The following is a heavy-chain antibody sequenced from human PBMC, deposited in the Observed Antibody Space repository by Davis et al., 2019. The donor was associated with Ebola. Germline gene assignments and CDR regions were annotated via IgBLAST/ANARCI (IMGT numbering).Heavy chain of an antibody. CDR2: INPSGGST. Sequence: ASVKVSCKASGYTFTSYYMHWVRQAPGQGLEWMGIINPSGGSTSYAQKFQGRVTMTRDTSISTAYMELSRLRSDDTAVYYCARSWVTRYYDFWRGYYPNWFDPWGQGTLVTVSS. D-gene: IGHD3-3*01. CDR3: ARSWVTRYYDFWRGYYPNWFDP. V-gene: IGHV1-46*01. CDR1: GYTFTSYY. J-gene: IGHJ5*02.